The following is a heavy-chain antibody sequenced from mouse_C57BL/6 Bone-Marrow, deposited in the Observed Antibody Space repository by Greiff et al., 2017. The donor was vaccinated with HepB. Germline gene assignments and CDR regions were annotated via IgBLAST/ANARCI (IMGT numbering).Heavy chain of an antibody. V-gene: IGHV10-3*01. CDR2: IRSKSSNYAT. J-gene: IGHJ4*01. D-gene: IGHD2-5*01. Sequence: DAGGGLVQPKGSLKLSCAASGFTFNTYAMHWVRQAPGKGLEWVARIRSKSSNYATYYADSVKDRFTISRDDSQSMLYLQMNNLKTEDTAMYYCVRGPRRYYSIYYYAMDYWGQGTSVTVSS. CDR3: VRGPRRYYSIYYYAMDY. CDR1: GFTFNTYA.